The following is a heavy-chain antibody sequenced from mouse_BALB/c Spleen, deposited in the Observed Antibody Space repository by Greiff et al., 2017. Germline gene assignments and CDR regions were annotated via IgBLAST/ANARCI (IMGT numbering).Heavy chain of an antibody. CDR2: ISSGSSTI. V-gene: IGHV5-17*02. Sequence: EVQGVESGGGLVQPGGSRKLSCAASGFTFSSFGMHWVRQAPEKGLEWVAYISSGSSTIYYADTVKGRFTISRDNPKNTLFLQMTSLRSEDTAMYYCARFLYYYGRGAMDYWGQGTSVTVSS. J-gene: IGHJ4*01. CDR1: GFTFSSFG. CDR3: ARFLYYYGRGAMDY. D-gene: IGHD1-1*01.